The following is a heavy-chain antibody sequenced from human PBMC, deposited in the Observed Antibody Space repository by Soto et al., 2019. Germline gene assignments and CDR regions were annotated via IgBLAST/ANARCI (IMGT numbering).Heavy chain of an antibody. V-gene: IGHV3-20*03. J-gene: IGHJ6*02. CDR3: ASGIVGATTYGMDV. D-gene: IGHD1-26*01. CDR2: INWNGGST. Sequence: EVPLVESGGGVVRPGGSLRLSFAASGFTFDDYGLSWVRQAPGKGLEWVSGINWNGGSTRYADSVKGRFTISRDNAKNSLYLQMTSLRAEDTALYYWASGIVGATTYGMDVWGQGTTFTVSS. CDR1: GFTFDDYG.